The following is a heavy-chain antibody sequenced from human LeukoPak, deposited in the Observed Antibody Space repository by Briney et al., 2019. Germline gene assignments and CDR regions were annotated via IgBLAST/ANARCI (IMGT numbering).Heavy chain of an antibody. J-gene: IGHJ4*02. V-gene: IGHV3-21*06. CDR2: ITRSNYI. D-gene: IGHD1-14*01. CDR3: ARAGIGFYFDS. CDR1: GFTFSSYS. Sequence: GGSLRLSCAASGFTFSSYSMNWVRQAPGKGLEWVSSITRSNYIYYADSVKGRFTISRDNAKNSPYLQMNSLRAEDTAVYYCARAGIGFYFDSWGQGTLVTVSS.